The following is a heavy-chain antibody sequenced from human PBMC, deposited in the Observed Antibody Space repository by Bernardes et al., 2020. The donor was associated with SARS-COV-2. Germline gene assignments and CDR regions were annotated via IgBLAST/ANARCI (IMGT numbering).Heavy chain of an antibody. CDR2: IDDRGST. V-gene: IGHV4-59*01. D-gene: IGHD6-19*01. CDR1: GGSISDYY. Sequence: WETLSLTCTVSGGSISDYYWTWIRQSPGKELEWIGYIDDRGSTNYNPSLKSRVTLLVDTSNNQFSLRLRSVTAADTAVYYCAREQWLAHYFDYWGQGTLVIVSS. CDR3: AREQWLAHYFDY. J-gene: IGHJ4*02.